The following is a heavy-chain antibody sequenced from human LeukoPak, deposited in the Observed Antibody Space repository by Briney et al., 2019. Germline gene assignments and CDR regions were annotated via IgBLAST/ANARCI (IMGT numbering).Heavy chain of an antibody. Sequence: PGGSLRLSCAASGFTFSSYGMHWVRQAPGKGLEWVAVISYDGSNKYYADSVKGRFTISRDNSKSTLYLQMNSLRAEDTAVYYCAKLWDYYGSGSYYNLYYFDYRGQGTLVTVSS. D-gene: IGHD3-10*01. V-gene: IGHV3-30*18. CDR2: ISYDGSNK. CDR3: AKLWDYYGSGSYYNLYYFDY. CDR1: GFTFSSYG. J-gene: IGHJ4*02.